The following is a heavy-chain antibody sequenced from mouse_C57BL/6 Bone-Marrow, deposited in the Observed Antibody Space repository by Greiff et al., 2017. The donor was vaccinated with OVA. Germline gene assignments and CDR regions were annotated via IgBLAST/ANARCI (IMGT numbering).Heavy chain of an antibody. V-gene: IGHV1-59*01. J-gene: IGHJ2*01. Sequence: VQLQQPGAELVRPGTSVKLSCTASGYTFTSYWMHWVKQRPGQGLEWIGVIDPSDGYTNYTQKFKGKATLTADTSSSTAYMQLSSLTSEDPAVYYCARPSYYGSSYNYWGQGTTVTVSS. CDR2: IDPSDGYT. D-gene: IGHD1-1*01. CDR3: ARPSYYGSSYNY. CDR1: GYTFTSYW.